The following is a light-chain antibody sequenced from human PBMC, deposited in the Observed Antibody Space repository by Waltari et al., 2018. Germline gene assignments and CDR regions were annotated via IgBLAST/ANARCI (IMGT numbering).Light chain of an antibody. CDR3: QQCNNSPRT. CDR2: DAS. CDR1: QSVSSQ. Sequence: IVLTQSPATLSLSPGEGAPLSCRASQSVSSQLVWYQQKRGQAPRLLIYDASNRATGIPARFSGSGSGTDFTLTISSLEPEDFAVYYCQQCNNSPRTFGQGTKVEIK. J-gene: IGKJ1*01. V-gene: IGKV3-11*01.